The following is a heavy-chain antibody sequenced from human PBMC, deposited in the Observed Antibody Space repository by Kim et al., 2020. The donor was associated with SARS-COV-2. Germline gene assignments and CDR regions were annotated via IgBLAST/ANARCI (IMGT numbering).Heavy chain of an antibody. CDR1: GFTLSSYW. CDR3: TRNYEMDV. V-gene: IGHV3-74*01. Sequence: GGSLRLSCAASGFTLSSYWMYWVRQGPGKGLEWVSRINSDGSNKLYVDSVKGRFTISRDNAENTGYLQMSSLRAEDTAIYYCTRNYEMDVWGQGTTVTVSS. J-gene: IGHJ6*02. CDR2: INSDGSNK.